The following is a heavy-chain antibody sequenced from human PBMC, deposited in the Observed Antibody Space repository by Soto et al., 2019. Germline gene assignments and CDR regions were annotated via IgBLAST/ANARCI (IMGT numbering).Heavy chain of an antibody. CDR2: IYKSATT. J-gene: IGHJ5*01. D-gene: IGHD7-27*01. CDR1: GDSISNLDYF. CDR3: ARGRYCLTGRCFPNWFDS. Sequence: NPSETLSLTCSVSGDSISNLDYFWAWIRQPPGQALEYIGYIYKSATTYYNPSFESRVAIPVDTSKSQFSLNVTSVTAADTAVYFCARGRYCLTGRCFPNWFDSWGQGALVTVS. V-gene: IGHV4-30-4*01.